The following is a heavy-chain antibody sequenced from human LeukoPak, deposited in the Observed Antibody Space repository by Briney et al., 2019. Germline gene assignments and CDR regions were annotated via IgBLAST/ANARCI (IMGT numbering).Heavy chain of an antibody. CDR3: AEGRYFDWLDDAFDI. CDR2: IYYSGST. Sequence: SETLSLTCTVSGGSISSSSYYWGWSRQPPGKGLEWIGSIYYSGSTYYNPSLKSRVTISVATSKNQFSLKLSSVTATDTAVYYCAEGRYFDWLDDAFDIWGQGTMVTVSS. J-gene: IGHJ3*02. D-gene: IGHD3-9*01. CDR1: GGSISSSSYY. V-gene: IGHV4-39*01.